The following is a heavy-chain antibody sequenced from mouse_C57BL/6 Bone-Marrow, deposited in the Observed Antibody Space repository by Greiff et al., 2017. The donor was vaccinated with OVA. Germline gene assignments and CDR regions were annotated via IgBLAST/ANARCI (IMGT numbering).Heavy chain of an antibody. CDR2: ISYDGSN. D-gene: IGHD3-2*02. V-gene: IGHV3-6*01. CDR1: GYSITSGYY. CDR3: AREGSGYDY. J-gene: IGHJ2*01. Sequence: EVQVVESGPGLVKPSQSLSLTCSVTGYSITSGYYWNWIRQFPGNKLEWMGYISYDGSNNYNPSLKNRISITRDTSKNQFFLKLNSVTTEDTATYYCAREGSGYDYWGQGTTLTVSS.